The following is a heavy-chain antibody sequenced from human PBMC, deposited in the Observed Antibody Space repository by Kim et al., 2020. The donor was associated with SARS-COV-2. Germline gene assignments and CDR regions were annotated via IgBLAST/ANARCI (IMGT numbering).Heavy chain of an antibody. V-gene: IGHV3-30*04. CDR1: GFTFSSYA. CDR2: ISYDGSNK. Sequence: GGSLRLSCAASGFTFSSYAMHWVRQAPGKGLEWVAVISYDGSNKYYADSVKGRFTISRDNSKNTLYLQMNSLRAEDTAVYYCARGGYYYDSSEDYFDYWG. D-gene: IGHD3-22*01. CDR3: ARGGYYYDSSEDYFDY. J-gene: IGHJ4*01.